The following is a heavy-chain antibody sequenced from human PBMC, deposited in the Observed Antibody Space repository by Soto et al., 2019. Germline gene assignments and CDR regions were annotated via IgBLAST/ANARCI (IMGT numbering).Heavy chain of an antibody. CDR1: GFTFSSYS. V-gene: IGHV3-21*01. Sequence: GGSLRLSCAASGFTFSSYSMNWVRQAPGKGLEWVSSISSSSSYIYYADSVKGRFTISRDNAKNSLYLQMNSLRAEDTAVYYCARVTRPVPAAVIKYNWFDPWGQGTLVTVSS. D-gene: IGHD2-2*01. J-gene: IGHJ5*02. CDR2: ISSSSSYI. CDR3: ARVTRPVPAAVIKYNWFDP.